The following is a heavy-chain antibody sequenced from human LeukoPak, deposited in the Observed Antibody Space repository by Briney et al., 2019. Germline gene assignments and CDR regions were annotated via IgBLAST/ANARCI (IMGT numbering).Heavy chain of an antibody. Sequence: GGSLRLSCAASGFTFSSYSMNWVRQAPGKGLEWVSSISSSSSYIYYADSVKGRFTISRDNAKNSLYLQMNSLRAEDTAVYYCARVGMGEHYDFWSGYYSSWTFDYWGQGTLVTVSS. D-gene: IGHD3-3*01. V-gene: IGHV3-21*01. CDR3: ARVGMGEHYDFWSGYYSSWTFDY. J-gene: IGHJ4*02. CDR1: GFTFSSYS. CDR2: ISSSSSYI.